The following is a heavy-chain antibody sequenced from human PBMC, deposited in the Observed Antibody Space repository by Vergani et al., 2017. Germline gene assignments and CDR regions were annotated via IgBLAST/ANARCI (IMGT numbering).Heavy chain of an antibody. Sequence: QVQLVQSGAEVKKPGSSVKVSCKASGGTFSSYAISWVRQAPGQGLEWMGRIIPILGIANYAQKFQGRVTITADKSTSTAYMELSGLRSEDTAVYYCATPAGGGITMVRGSGYFQHWGQGTLVTVSS. V-gene: IGHV1-69*04. D-gene: IGHD3-10*01. CDR3: ATPAGGGITMVRGSGYFQH. CDR2: IIPILGIA. J-gene: IGHJ1*01. CDR1: GGTFSSYA.